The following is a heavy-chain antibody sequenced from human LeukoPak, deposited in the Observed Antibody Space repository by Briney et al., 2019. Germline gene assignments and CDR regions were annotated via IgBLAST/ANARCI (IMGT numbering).Heavy chain of an antibody. J-gene: IGHJ4*02. D-gene: IGHD3-16*01. Sequence: GESLKISCQGSGYSFTTYWIGWVRQMPGKGLEWMGIIYPGDSNARYSPSFQGQVTISADKSINTAYLQWSSLKASDTAIYSCASRSAKQALYNVDSWGQGTLVTVSS. V-gene: IGHV5-51*01. CDR1: GYSFTTYW. CDR2: IYPGDSNA. CDR3: ASRSAKQALYNVDS.